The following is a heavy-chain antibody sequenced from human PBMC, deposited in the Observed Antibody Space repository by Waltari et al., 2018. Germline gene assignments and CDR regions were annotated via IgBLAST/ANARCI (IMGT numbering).Heavy chain of an antibody. CDR3: ARALMVRGEAYFQH. CDR1: GYTFTGYY. D-gene: IGHD3-10*01. V-gene: IGHV1-2*02. CDR2: VNPNSGGT. Sequence: QVQLVQSGAEVKKPGASVKVSCKASGYTFTGYYMHWVRQAPGQGLEWMGWVNPNSGGTNYATEFQGRGTMTRDTSISTAYMELSRLRSDDTAVYYCARALMVRGEAYFQHWGQGTLVTVSS. J-gene: IGHJ1*01.